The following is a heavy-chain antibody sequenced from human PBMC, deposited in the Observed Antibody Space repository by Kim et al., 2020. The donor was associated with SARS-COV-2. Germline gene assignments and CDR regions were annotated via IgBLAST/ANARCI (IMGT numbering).Heavy chain of an antibody. CDR1: GFNFNDYL. V-gene: IGHV3-9*01. D-gene: IGHD3-16*01. CDR3: AKSIMSRQTWCPLDV. J-gene: IGHJ6*02. Sequence: GGSLRLSCTASGFNFNDYLMEWVRQVPGKGLEWVAGIDWNSNYIHYGDSVRGRFTISRDNAKNTLYLQMNRVRVEDTALYFCAKSIMSRQTWCPLDVWGQGTAVTVSS. CDR2: IDWNSNYI.